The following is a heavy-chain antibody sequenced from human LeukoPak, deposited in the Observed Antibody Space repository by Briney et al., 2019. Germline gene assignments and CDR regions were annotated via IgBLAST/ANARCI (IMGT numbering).Heavy chain of an antibody. D-gene: IGHD3-3*01. Sequence: SQTLSLTCTVSGGSISSGSYYWSWIRQPAGKGLEWIGRIYTSGSTNYNPSLKSRVTISVDTSKNQFSLKLSSVTAADTAVYYCAKRLNYDFWSGYDYYYMDVWGKGTTVTVSS. CDR1: GGSISSGSYY. V-gene: IGHV4-61*02. CDR2: IYTSGST. J-gene: IGHJ6*03. CDR3: AKRLNYDFWSGYDYYYMDV.